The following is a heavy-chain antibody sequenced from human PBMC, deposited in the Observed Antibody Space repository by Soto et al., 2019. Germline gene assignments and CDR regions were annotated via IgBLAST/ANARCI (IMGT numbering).Heavy chain of an antibody. CDR1: GFTFSSYA. CDR3: VKGPSRRDGYNFSPDY. V-gene: IGHV3-64D*08. D-gene: IGHD5-12*01. CDR2: ISSNGGST. J-gene: IGHJ4*02. Sequence: GGSLRLSCSASGFTFSSYAMHWVRQAPGKGLEYVSAISSNGGSTYYADSVKGRFTISRDNSKNTLYLQMSSLRAEDTAVYYCVKGPSRRDGYNFSPDYWGQGTLVTVSS.